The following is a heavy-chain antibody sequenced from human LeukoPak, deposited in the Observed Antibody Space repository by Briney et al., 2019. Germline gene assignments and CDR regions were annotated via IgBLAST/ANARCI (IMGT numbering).Heavy chain of an antibody. D-gene: IGHD3-10*01. CDR3: ARDTMVRALI. V-gene: IGHV3-7*01. CDR2: MNQDGSVI. CDR1: EFSFSSYW. J-gene: IGHJ4*02. Sequence: PGGSLRLSCAASEFSFSSYWMSWVRQAPGRGLEWVANMNQDGSVIYYVDSVKGRFTFSRDNAKNSLYLQMNSLRAKDTAVYYCARDTMVRALIWGQGTLVTVSS.